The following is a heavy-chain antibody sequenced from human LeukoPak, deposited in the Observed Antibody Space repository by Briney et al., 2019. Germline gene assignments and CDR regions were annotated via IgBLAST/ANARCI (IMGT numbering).Heavy chain of an antibody. J-gene: IGHJ5*02. V-gene: IGHV1-69*05. Sequence: SVKVSSKDSGGTFSSFAISWVRHAPGQGLEWMGGIIPIFGTANYAQKFQGRVTITTDESTSTAYMELSSLRSEDTAVYFCARNKVDSSSWTGWFDPWGQGTLVTVSS. CDR3: ARNKVDSSSWTGWFDP. CDR1: GGTFSSFA. D-gene: IGHD6-13*01. CDR2: IIPIFGTA.